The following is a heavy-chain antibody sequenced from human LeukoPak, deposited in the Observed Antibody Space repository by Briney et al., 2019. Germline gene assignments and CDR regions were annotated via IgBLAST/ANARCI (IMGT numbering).Heavy chain of an antibody. CDR2: ISGDGGST. V-gene: IGHV3-43*02. CDR3: AKDSTYDFWSGYIY. D-gene: IGHD3-3*01. J-gene: IGHJ4*02. CDR1: GFTFDDYA. Sequence: GGSLRLSCAASGFTFDDYAMHWVRQAPGKGLEWVSLISGDGGSTYYADFVKGRFTISRDNSKNSLYLQMNSLRTEDTALYYCAKDSTYDFWSGYIYWGQGTLVTVSS.